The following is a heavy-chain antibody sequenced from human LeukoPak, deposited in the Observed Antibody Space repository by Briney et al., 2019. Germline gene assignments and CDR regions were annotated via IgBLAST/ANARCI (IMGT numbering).Heavy chain of an antibody. D-gene: IGHD3-22*01. Sequence: SETLSLTCSVSGGSISIYYWNWIRQPPGKRLEWIGYVYYSGSTNYNPSLKSRVTMSVDTSKNQFSLKLSSVTAADTAVYYCARADDSSGYYTRYFDLWGRGTLVTVSS. CDR3: ARADDSSGYYTRYFDL. CDR2: VYYSGST. J-gene: IGHJ2*01. V-gene: IGHV4-59*01. CDR1: GGSISIYY.